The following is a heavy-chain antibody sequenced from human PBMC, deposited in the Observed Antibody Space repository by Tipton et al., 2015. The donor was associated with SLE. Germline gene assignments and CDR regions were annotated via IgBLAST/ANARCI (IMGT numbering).Heavy chain of an antibody. CDR1: GHPISSGYY. J-gene: IGHJ4*02. Sequence: GLVKPSETLSLICNVSGHPISSGYYWAWIRQPPGKGLEWIGSIYYTGTTTYYNSFLKSRVTMSVDTSKNQFSLRLTSLTAADTALYYCARNKAVAGTVIEYWGPGTLVTVSS. D-gene: IGHD6-19*01. V-gene: IGHV4-38-2*02. CDR3: ARNKAVAGTVIEY. CDR2: IYYTGTTT.